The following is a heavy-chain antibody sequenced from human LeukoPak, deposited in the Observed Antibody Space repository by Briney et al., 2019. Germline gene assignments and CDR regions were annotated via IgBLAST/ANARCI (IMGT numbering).Heavy chain of an antibody. V-gene: IGHV1-2*06. Sequence: GASVKVSCKASGYTFTGYYMHWVRQAPGQGLEWMGRINPNSGGTNYAQKFQGRVTMTRDTSISTAYMELSRLRSDDTAVYYCAREGSVWGSYRLYYYYMDVWGKGTTVTVSS. CDR2: INPNSGGT. D-gene: IGHD3-16*02. CDR1: GYTFTGYY. J-gene: IGHJ6*03. CDR3: AREGSVWGSYRLYYYYMDV.